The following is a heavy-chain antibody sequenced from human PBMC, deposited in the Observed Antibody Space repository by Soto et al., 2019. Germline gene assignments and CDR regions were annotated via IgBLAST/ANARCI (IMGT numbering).Heavy chain of an antibody. D-gene: IGHD3-22*01. CDR2: IFSNDEK. CDR3: ARMKLYYDSSLPPSAFDI. J-gene: IGHJ3*02. V-gene: IGHV2-26*01. Sequence: QVTLKESGPVLVKPTETLTLTCTVSGFSLSNARMGVSWIRQPPGKALEWLAHIFSNDEKSYSTSLKGRLTISKDTTKSQVGLTMTNMDPVDTATYYCARMKLYYDSSLPPSAFDIWGQGTMVTVSS. CDR1: GFSLSNARMG.